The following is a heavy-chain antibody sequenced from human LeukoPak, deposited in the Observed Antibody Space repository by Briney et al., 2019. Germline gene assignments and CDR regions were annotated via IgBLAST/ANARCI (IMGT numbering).Heavy chain of an antibody. D-gene: IGHD6-19*01. J-gene: IGHJ4*02. CDR2: MNPNSGNT. CDR3: ARGRGKSSGWYASHDY. Sequence: ASVKVSCKASGYTFTSYDINWVRQATGQGLEWMGWMNPNSGNTGYAQKFQGRVTMTRNTSISTAYMELSSLRSEDTAVYYCARGRGKSSGWYASHDYWGQGTLVTVSS. V-gene: IGHV1-8*01. CDR1: GYTFTSYD.